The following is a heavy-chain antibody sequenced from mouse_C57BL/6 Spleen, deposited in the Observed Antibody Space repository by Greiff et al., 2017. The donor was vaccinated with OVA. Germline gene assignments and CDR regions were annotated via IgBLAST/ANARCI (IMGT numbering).Heavy chain of an antibody. CDR2: IDPETGGT. CDR3: TRSYGNGYWYFDV. V-gene: IGHV1-15*01. Sequence: QVQLQQSGAELVRPGASVTLSCKASGYTFTDYEMHWVKQTPVHGLEWIGAIDPETGGTAYNQKFKGKAILTADKSSSTAYMELRSLTSEDSAVYYCTRSYGNGYWYFDVWGTGTTVTVSS. D-gene: IGHD2-1*01. J-gene: IGHJ1*03. CDR1: GYTFTDYE.